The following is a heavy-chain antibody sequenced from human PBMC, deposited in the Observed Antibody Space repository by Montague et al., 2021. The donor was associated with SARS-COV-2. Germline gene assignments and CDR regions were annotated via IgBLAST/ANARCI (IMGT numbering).Heavy chain of an antibody. J-gene: IGHJ4*02. Sequence: SETLSLTCSVSGVSISSGGYYWCWLLPPPGKLLECIGSVHYRGGSNYTPPLGSRVTMFVDTSKSSFSLRLRSVTGADTAVYYCGRGMSDWLAVGHWGQGILVTVSS. CDR1: GVSISSGGYY. CDR2: VHYRGGS. D-gene: IGHD2-15*01. CDR3: GRGMSDWLAVGH. V-gene: IGHV4-39*02.